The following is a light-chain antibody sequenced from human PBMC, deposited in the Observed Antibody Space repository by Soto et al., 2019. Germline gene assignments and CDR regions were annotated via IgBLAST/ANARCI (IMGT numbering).Light chain of an antibody. CDR2: GAS. CDR1: QSVSSN. J-gene: IGKJ1*01. Sequence: EIVMTQSPATLSLSPGERATLSCRASQSVSSNFAWYQQKPGQAPRLLLYGASTRATGIPARFSGSGSGTDFTLTISSLQSEDFAVYYCQQYNNCPPWTFGQGTKVEIK. V-gene: IGKV3-15*01. CDR3: QQYNNCPPWT.